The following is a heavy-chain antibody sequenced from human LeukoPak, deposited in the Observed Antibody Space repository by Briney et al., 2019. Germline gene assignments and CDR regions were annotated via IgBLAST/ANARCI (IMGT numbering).Heavy chain of an antibody. CDR2: IYSGGST. Sequence: PGGSLRLSCAASGFTVSSNYMSWVRQAPGKGLEWVSVIYSGGSTYYADSVKGRFTISRDNSKNTLYLQMNSLRAEDTAVYYCAREAEYSSSYGYFDYWGQGTLVTVSS. CDR3: AREAEYSSSYGYFDY. J-gene: IGHJ4*02. CDR1: GFTVSSNY. V-gene: IGHV3-53*01. D-gene: IGHD6-6*01.